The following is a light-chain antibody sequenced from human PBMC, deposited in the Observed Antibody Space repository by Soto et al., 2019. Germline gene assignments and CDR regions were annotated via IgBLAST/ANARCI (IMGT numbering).Light chain of an antibody. CDR1: SSDVESYNL. CDR3: CSYTGRPIFVL. CDR2: EAS. V-gene: IGLV2-23*01. Sequence: QSALTQPASVSGSPGQSITISCTGTSSDVESYNLVSWYQQHPGKAPRLMIYEASKRPSGVSNRFSGSESDNTASLTISGLQAEDEADYYCCSYTGRPIFVLFVGGTKLTVL. J-gene: IGLJ2*01.